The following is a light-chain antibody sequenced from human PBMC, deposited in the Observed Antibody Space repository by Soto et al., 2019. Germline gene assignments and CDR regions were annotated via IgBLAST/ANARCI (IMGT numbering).Light chain of an antibody. V-gene: IGKV3-11*01. CDR1: QSLSRF. CDR2: DAS. Sequence: EIVLTQSPATLSLSPGERATLSCRASQSLSRFLAWYQQKPGQAPRLLIYDASNRATGVPARFSGSGSGTDFTLTISSLEPEDFAVYYCQQRSNWPPINFGQGTRLEIK. J-gene: IGKJ5*01. CDR3: QQRSNWPPIN.